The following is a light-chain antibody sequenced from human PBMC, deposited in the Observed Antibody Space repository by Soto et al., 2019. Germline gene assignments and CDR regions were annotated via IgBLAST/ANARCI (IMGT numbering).Light chain of an antibody. J-gene: IGLJ7*01. CDR3: QSYDISLSGSV. V-gene: IGLV1-40*01. Sequence: QSVLTQPPSVSGAPGQRVTISCTGSSSNIGAGYDVHWYQQLPGTAPKLLIYGNSNRPSGVPDRFSGSKSGTSASLAITGLQAEDEADYHCQSYDISLSGSVFGGGTQLTVL. CDR1: SSNIGAGYD. CDR2: GNS.